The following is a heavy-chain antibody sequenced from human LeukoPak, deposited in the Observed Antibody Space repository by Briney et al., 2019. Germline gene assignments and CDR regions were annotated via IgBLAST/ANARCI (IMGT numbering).Heavy chain of an antibody. V-gene: IGHV3-21*01. J-gene: IGHJ6*02. CDR3: ARVQADYYYGMDV. CDR2: ISSSSAYI. CDR1: GFTFSTYT. Sequence: PGGSLRLSCAASGFTFSTYTLNWVRQPPGKGLEWVSSISSSSAYIYYADSVKGRFTISRDNAKNSLYLQMNSLRAEDTAVYYCARVQADYYYGMDVWGQGTTVTVSS.